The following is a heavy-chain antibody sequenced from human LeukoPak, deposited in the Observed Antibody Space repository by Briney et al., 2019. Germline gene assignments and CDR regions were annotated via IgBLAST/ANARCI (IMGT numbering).Heavy chain of an antibody. CDR2: IYSGGST. CDR3: ARDGGSRTFWSGYSISDY. CDR1: GFTVSSNY. J-gene: IGHJ4*02. Sequence: GGSLRLSCAVSGFTVSSNYMSWVRQAPGKGLEWVSVIYSGGSTYYADSVKGRFTISRDNSKNTLYIQMNSLRAEDTAVYYCARDGGSRTFWSGYSISDYWGQGTLVTVSS. V-gene: IGHV3-53*01. D-gene: IGHD3-3*01.